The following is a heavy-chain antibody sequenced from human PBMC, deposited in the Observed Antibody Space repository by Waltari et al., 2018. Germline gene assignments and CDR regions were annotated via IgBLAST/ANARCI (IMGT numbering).Heavy chain of an antibody. CDR1: GDTFISYA. V-gene: IGHV1-69*01. Sequence: QVQLVQSGAEVKNPVSSVKVSCQAPGDTFISYAISWVRQAPGQGLEWMGGISPIFGTANYAQKFQGRVTITADESTSTAYMELSSLRSEDTAVYYCASRHRDGYSIWGQGTLVTVSS. D-gene: IGHD5-18*01. CDR3: ASRHRDGYSI. J-gene: IGHJ4*02. CDR2: ISPIFGTA.